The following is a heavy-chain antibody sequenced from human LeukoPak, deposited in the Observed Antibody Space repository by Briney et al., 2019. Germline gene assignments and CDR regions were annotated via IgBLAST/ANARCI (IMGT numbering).Heavy chain of an antibody. CDR1: GGTFSSYA. V-gene: IGHV1-69*04. CDR3: AEGYNYFDY. CDR2: IIPILGIA. D-gene: IGHD1-1*01. J-gene: IGHJ4*02. Sequence: ASVTVSCKASGGTFSSYAISWVRQAPGQGLEWMGRIIPILGIANYAQKFQGRVTITADKSTSTAYMELSSLRSEDTAVYYCAEGYNYFDYWGQGTLVTVSS.